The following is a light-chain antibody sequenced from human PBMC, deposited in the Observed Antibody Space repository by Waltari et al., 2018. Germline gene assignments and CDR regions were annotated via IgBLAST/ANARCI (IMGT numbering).Light chain of an antibody. J-gene: IGLJ2*01. Sequence: QSALTQPASASGSPGQSITISCTGTSSDIGDYDYVSWYQPYPGGPPKLMIYDVPDRPSGVSIRFSGSKSGSTASLTISGLQTEDEAFYYCSSYTTTSTLVLFGGGTKLTVL. CDR2: DVP. CDR1: SSDIGDYDY. V-gene: IGLV2-14*03. CDR3: SSYTTTSTLVL.